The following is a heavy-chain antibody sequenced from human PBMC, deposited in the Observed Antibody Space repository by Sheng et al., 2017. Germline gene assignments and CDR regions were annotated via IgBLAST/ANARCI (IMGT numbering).Heavy chain of an antibody. J-gene: IGHJ6*02. CDR3: AKTISGSQSVYYGMDV. V-gene: IGHV3-64*07. D-gene: IGHD2-15*01. CDR2: ISSNGNRP. Sequence: EVQLVESGGGLVQPGGSLRLSCAASAFTFSNYGMHWVRQAPGKVLEYVSGISSNGNRPYYADSVRGRFTISRDNSKNTLYLQMDSLRAEDMAVYFCAKTISGSQSVYYGMDVWGQGTTVTVSS. CDR1: AFTFSNYG.